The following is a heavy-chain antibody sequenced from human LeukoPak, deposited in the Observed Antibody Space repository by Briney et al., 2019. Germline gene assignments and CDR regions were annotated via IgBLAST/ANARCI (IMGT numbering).Heavy chain of an antibody. CDR2: INSDGSST. V-gene: IGHV3-74*01. CDR1: GFTFSSYW. J-gene: IGHJ4*02. Sequence: GGSLRLSCAASGFTFSSYWMHWVRQAPGKGLVWVSRINSDGSSTSYADSVKGRFTISRDNAKNTLYLQMNSLRAEDTVVYYCARGRGYSGYVPDYWGQGTLVTVSS. CDR3: ARGRGYSGYVPDY. D-gene: IGHD5-12*01.